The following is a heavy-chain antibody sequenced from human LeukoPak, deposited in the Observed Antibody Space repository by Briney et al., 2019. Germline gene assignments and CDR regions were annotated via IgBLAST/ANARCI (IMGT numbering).Heavy chain of an antibody. CDR2: IYSGGST. V-gene: IGHV3-53*01. D-gene: IGHD6-6*01. CDR1: GFTVSSNY. CDR3: ARSASSSSSFADY. J-gene: IGHJ4*02. Sequence: GSLRLSCAASGFTVSSNYMSWVRQAPGKGLEWVSVIYSGGSTYYADSVKGRFTISRDNSKNTLYLQMNSLRAEDTAVYYCARSASSSSSFADYWGQGTLVTVSS.